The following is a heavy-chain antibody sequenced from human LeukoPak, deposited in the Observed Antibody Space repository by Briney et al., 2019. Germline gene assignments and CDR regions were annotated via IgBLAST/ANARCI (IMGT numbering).Heavy chain of an antibody. V-gene: IGHV3-74*01. J-gene: IGHJ4*02. Sequence: GGSLRLSCAASGFTFTSYWMHWVRQVPGKGLVWVSRINNDGSSTTYADSVKGRFTISRDNAKNTLYLQMNSLGAEDTAVYYCARGVDYWGQGTLVTVSS. CDR2: INNDGSST. CDR1: GFTFTSYW. CDR3: ARGVDY.